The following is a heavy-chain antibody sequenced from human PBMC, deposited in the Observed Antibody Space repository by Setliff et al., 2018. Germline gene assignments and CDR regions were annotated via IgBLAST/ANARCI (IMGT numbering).Heavy chain of an antibody. Sequence: PGGSLRLSCVASGFTFSRYWMSWVRQAPGKGLEWVANIKQGGSEKYYVDSVKGRFTISRDNAKNSLYLQMNSLRAEDTAVYYCARDGGEYWGQGTLVTVSS. J-gene: IGHJ4*02. CDR3: ARDGGEY. V-gene: IGHV3-7*01. D-gene: IGHD3-16*01. CDR1: GFTFSRYW. CDR2: IKQGGSEK.